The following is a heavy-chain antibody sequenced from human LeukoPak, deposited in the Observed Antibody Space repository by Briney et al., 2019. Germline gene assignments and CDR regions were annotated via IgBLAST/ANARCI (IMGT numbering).Heavy chain of an antibody. CDR1: GFTFSSYS. D-gene: IGHD6-19*01. J-gene: IGHJ4*02. V-gene: IGHV3-21*01. Sequence: GGSLRLSCAASGFTFSSYSTNWVRQAPGKGLEWVSSISSSNSYIYNAGSVKGRFTISRDNAKNSLYLQMNSLRAEDTAVYYCARDQGLLVVAGRFGYWGQGTLVTVSS. CDR3: ARDQGLLVVAGRFGY. CDR2: ISSSNSYI.